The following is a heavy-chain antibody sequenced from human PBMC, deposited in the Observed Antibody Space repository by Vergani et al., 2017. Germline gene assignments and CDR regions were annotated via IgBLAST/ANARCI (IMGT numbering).Heavy chain of an antibody. D-gene: IGHD5-24*01. Sequence: EVQLVQSGAEVKKPGESLKISCKGSGYSFTSYWIGWVRQMPGKGLEWMGIIYPGDSDTRYSPSFQGQVTISADKSISTAYLQWSSLKASDTAMYYCARHSVEMATITGDWYFDLWGRGTLVTVSS. J-gene: IGHJ2*01. CDR2: IYPGDSDT. CDR3: ARHSVEMATITGDWYFDL. CDR1: GYSFTSYW. V-gene: IGHV5-51*01.